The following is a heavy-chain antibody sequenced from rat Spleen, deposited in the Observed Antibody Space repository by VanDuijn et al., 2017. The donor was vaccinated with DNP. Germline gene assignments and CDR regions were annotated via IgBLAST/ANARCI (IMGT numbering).Heavy chain of an antibody. V-gene: IGHV5-20*01. CDR1: GFTFSDHY. J-gene: IGHJ2*01. CDR3: TTAGSYGFDN. Sequence: EVQLAESGGGLVQPGRSLKLSCAASGFTFSDHYMAWVRQAPTKGLEWVASISYDSGDTYYRDSVKGRFTISRDNAISTLYLQMDSLRSEDTATYYCTTAGSYGFDNWGQGVMVTVSS. D-gene: IGHD1-2*01. CDR2: ISYDSGDT.